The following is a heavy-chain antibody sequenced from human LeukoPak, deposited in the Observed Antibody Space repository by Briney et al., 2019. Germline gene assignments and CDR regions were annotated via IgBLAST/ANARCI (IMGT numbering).Heavy chain of an antibody. V-gene: IGHV1-69*06. CDR1: GGTFSSYA. CDR3: ARELPDYYDILTGYSAFDY. CDR2: IIPIVGTA. D-gene: IGHD3-9*01. J-gene: IGHJ4*02. Sequence: ASVKVSCKASGGTFSSYAISWVRQAPGQGLDWMGGIIPIVGTANYAQKFQGRVTITADKSTSTAYMELSSLRSEDTAVYYCARELPDYYDILTGYSAFDYWGQGTLVTVSS.